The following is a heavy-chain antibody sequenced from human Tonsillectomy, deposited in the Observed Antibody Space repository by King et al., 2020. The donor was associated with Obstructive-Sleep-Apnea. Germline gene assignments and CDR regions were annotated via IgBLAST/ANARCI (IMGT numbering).Heavy chain of an antibody. CDR1: GFTFSNYW. V-gene: IGHV3-74*01. CDR3: ASGTLNGVSRYWAAGY. Sequence: VQLVESGGDLVQPGGSLRLSCAASGFTFSNYWMHWVRQAPWKGLVWVSSINSDCSTTIYADSVQGRFTISRDNAKNTLYLQMNSLRAEDTAVYYCASGTLNGVSRYWAAGYWGQGTLVTVSS. CDR2: INSDCSTT. J-gene: IGHJ4*02. D-gene: IGHD2-15*01.